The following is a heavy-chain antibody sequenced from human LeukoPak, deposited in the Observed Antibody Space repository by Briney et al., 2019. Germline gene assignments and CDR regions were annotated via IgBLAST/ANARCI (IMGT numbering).Heavy chain of an antibody. J-gene: IGHJ1*01. V-gene: IGHV4-34*01. D-gene: IGHD6-19*01. CDR1: GGSFSGYY. CDR3: ARPGYSSGWYVRYSQH. Sequence: SETLSLTCAVYGGSFSGYYWSWIRQPPGKGLEWIGEINHSGSTNYNPSLKSRVTISVDTSKNQFSLKPSSVTAADTAVYYCARPGYSSGWYVRYSQHWGQGTLVTVSS. CDR2: INHSGST.